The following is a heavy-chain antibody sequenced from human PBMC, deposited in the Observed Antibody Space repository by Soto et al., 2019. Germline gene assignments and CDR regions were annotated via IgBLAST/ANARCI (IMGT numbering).Heavy chain of an antibody. CDR3: ARRSTYSRSWSSGWFDS. CDR1: GFSLSSDGVG. D-gene: IGHD3-10*01. Sequence: KSGPTLVNPTQTLTLTCTISGFSLSSDGVGVGWIRQPPGKALVWLAFIYWDDDYRYSPSLQSRLNITKDSSNNQVLLIVTNVDPVDSATYFCARRSTYSRSWSSGWFDSWGPGILVTVSS. J-gene: IGHJ5*01. V-gene: IGHV2-5*02. CDR2: IYWDDDY.